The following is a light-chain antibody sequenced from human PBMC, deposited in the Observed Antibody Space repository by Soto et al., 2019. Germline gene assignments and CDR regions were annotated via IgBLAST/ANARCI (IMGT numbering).Light chain of an antibody. V-gene: IGKV2-30*01. Sequence: DVVMTQSPHSLPVTLGQPASISCRSSQSLVYIDGNTYLNWFHQSPGQSPRRLIYNVSNLNSWFPDRFSGSGSGTDFTLKISRVEAEDVGVYYCMQCTYWPRLTFGGGTKVQIK. J-gene: IGKJ4*01. CDR3: MQCTYWPRLT. CDR1: QSLVYIDGNTY. CDR2: NVS.